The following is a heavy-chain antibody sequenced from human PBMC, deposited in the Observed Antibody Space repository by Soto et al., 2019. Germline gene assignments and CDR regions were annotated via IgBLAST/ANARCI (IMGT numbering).Heavy chain of an antibody. D-gene: IGHD2-15*01. CDR2: INSDGSST. J-gene: IGHJ4*02. Sequence: EVQLVESGGGLVQPGESLRLSCAASGFTFSSYWMHWVRQAPGKGLVWVSRINSDGSSTSYAGSVKGRFIISRDNAKNTLYLQMNTPRAEDTAVYYCVRTSLVVAAATREDYWGQGTLVTVSS. CDR1: GFTFSSYW. CDR3: VRTSLVVAAATREDY. V-gene: IGHV3-74*01.